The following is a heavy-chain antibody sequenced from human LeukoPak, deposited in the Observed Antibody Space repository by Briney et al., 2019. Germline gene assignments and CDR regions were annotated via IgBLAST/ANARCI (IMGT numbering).Heavy chain of an antibody. J-gene: IGHJ3*02. CDR3: ARGYSRFGESTDAFDI. D-gene: IGHD3-10*01. V-gene: IGHV1-18*01. CDR1: GYTFITYG. CDR2: ISAYNGNT. Sequence: ASVKVSCKASGYTFITYGISWVRQAPGQGLGWMGWISAYNGNTNYAQKFQGRVTMTTDTSTSTAYMELRSLRSDDTAVYYCARGYSRFGESTDAFDIWGQATMVTVSS.